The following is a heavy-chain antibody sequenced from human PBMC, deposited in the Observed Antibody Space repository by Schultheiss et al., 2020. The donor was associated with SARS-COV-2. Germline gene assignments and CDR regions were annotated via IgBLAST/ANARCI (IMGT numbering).Heavy chain of an antibody. CDR1: GGSISSGGYY. CDR2: IYYSGST. D-gene: IGHD5-18*01. CDR3: ARGGYSYGYAY. Sequence: SETLSLTCTVSGGSISSGGYYWSWIRQHPGKGLEWIGYIYYSGSTYYNPSLKSLVTISVDTSKNQFSLKLSSVTAADTAVYYCARGGYSYGYAYWGQGTLVTVSS. V-gene: IGHV4-31*01. J-gene: IGHJ4*02.